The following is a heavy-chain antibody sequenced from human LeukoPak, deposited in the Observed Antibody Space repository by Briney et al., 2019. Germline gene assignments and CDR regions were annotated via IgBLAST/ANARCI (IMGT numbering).Heavy chain of an antibody. Sequence: SETLSLTCTVSGGSISSSSYYWDWIRQPPGKGLEWIGSIHRSGSTYYNPSLRRRVTISVDTSKNQFSLKLSSVTATDTAVYYCARVNWVIDYWGQGTLVTVSS. CDR1: GGSISSSSYY. CDR3: ARVNWVIDY. V-gene: IGHV4-39*07. CDR2: IHRSGST. D-gene: IGHD7-27*01. J-gene: IGHJ4*02.